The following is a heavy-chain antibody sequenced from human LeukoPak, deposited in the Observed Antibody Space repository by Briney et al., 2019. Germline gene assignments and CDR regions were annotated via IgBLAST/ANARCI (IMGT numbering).Heavy chain of an antibody. Sequence: GGSLRLSCAASGFPFSSYAMSWVRQAPGKGLEWVSPITNSGGTTYYADSVNGRFTISRDNSKNKLCLQMNSLRAEDTAVYYCARGDSYFDYWGQGTLVTVSS. V-gene: IGHV3-23*01. J-gene: IGHJ4*02. CDR1: GFPFSSYA. CDR2: ITNSGGTT. CDR3: ARGDSYFDY.